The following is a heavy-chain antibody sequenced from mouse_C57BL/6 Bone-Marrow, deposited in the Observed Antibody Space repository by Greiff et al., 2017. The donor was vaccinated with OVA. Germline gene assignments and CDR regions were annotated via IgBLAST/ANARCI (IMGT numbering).Heavy chain of an antibody. Sequence: EVQLQQSGPELVKPGASVKISCKASGYTFTDSYMNWVKQSHGKSLEWIGDINPNNGGTSYNQKFKGKATLTVDKSSSTAYMELRSLTSEDSAVYYCARYGSSYWYFDVWGTGTTVTVSS. J-gene: IGHJ1*03. CDR1: GYTFTDSY. V-gene: IGHV1-26*01. D-gene: IGHD1-1*01. CDR2: INPNNGGT. CDR3: ARYGSSYWYFDV.